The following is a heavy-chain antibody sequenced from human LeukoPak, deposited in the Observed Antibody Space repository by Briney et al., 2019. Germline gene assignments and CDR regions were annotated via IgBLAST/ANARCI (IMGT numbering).Heavy chain of an antibody. J-gene: IGHJ4*02. V-gene: IGHV4-61*08. Sequence: PSETLSLTCTVSGGSVSSGAYYWSWIRQPPGKALEWIGYIYYSGSTNYNPSLKSRVTISIDTSKNQFSLKPNSVTPADTAVYYCARDSAYSSSWYDYWGQGTLVTVSS. CDR2: IYYSGST. CDR1: GGSVSSGAYY. D-gene: IGHD6-13*01. CDR3: ARDSAYSSSWYDY.